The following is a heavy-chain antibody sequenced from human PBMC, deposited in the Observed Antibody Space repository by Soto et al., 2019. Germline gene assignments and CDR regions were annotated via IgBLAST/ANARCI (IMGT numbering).Heavy chain of an antibody. CDR1: GFPFRIFP. D-gene: IGHD2-2*01. CDR3: AREDSTRTDDNYYYYGMDV. CDR2: LSSDGSDT. Sequence: HPGGSLRLSCAASGFPFRIFPMHWFRQAPGKGLEWVVVLSSDGSDTNYADSVKGRFTVSRDNSKNTLYLQMNSLRIEDTAVYYCAREDSTRTDDNYYYYGMDVWGQGTTVTVSS. J-gene: IGHJ6*02. V-gene: IGHV3-30-3*01.